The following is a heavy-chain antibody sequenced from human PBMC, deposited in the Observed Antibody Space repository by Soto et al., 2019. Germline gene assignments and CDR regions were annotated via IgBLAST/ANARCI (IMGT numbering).Heavy chain of an antibody. J-gene: IGHJ6*03. D-gene: IGHD1-26*01. CDR2: ISGSGGST. CDR3: AKGWSNSRDYYYYYMDV. Sequence: GGSLRLSCAASGFTFSSYAMSWVRQAPGKGLEWVSAISGSGGSTYYADSVKGRFTISRDNSKNTLYLQMNSLRAEDTAVYYCAKGWSNSRDYYYYYMDVWGKGTTVTVSS. CDR1: GFTFSSYA. V-gene: IGHV3-23*01.